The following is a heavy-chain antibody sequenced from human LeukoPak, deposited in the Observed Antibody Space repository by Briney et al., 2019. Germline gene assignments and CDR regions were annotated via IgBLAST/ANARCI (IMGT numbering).Heavy chain of an antibody. CDR1: GGSFSGYY. J-gene: IGHJ4*02. CDR3: ASSAGPRNY. D-gene: IGHD6-13*01. CDR2: INHSGST. Sequence: SETLSLTCAVYGGSFSGYYWSWIRQPPGKGLEWIGEINHSGSTNYNPSLKSRVTISVDTSKNQFSLKLSPVTAADTAVYYCASSAGPRNYWGQGTLVTVSS. V-gene: IGHV4-34*01.